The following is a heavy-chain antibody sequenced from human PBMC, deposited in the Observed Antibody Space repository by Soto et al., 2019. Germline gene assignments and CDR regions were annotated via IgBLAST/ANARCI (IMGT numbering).Heavy chain of an antibody. D-gene: IGHD6-25*01. CDR1: GYTFTSYD. V-gene: IGHV1-8*01. CDR2: MNPNSGNT. J-gene: IGHJ4*02. Sequence: GASVKVSCKASGYTFTSYDINWVRQATGQGLEWMGWMNPNSGNTGYAQKFQGRVTMTRNTSISTAYMELSSLRSEDTAVYYCARGAAIERYFDYWGQGTLVTSPQ. CDR3: ARGAAIERYFDY.